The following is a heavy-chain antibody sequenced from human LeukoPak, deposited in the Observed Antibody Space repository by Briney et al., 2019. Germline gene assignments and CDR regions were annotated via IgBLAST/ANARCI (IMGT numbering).Heavy chain of an antibody. CDR2: ITGSGLST. Sequence: PGGSLRLPCAASGFXFNSYAMSWVRQAPGRGLEWVSAITGSGLSTYYTDSVKGRFTISRDNSKNTLSLQMNSLRAEDTAIYYCAKGSSSVWPYYFDSWGQGTLVTVSS. D-gene: IGHD6-19*01. J-gene: IGHJ4*02. CDR3: AKGSSSVWPYYFDS. V-gene: IGHV3-23*01. CDR1: GFXFNSYA.